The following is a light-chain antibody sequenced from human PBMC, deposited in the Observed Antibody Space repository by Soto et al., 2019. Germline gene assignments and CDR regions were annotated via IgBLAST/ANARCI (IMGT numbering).Light chain of an antibody. V-gene: IGLV1-51*02. CDR3: GTWDNSLSARV. J-gene: IGLJ2*01. CDR2: EDA. CDR1: SSNIGNNY. Sequence: QAVVTQPPSVSAAPGQKVTISCSGSSSNIGNNYVSWYQQHPGTAPKVLIYEDAKRPSGIPDRFSGSRSGSSVTLVITGLQTGDEADYYCGTWDNSLSARVFGGGTKLTVL.